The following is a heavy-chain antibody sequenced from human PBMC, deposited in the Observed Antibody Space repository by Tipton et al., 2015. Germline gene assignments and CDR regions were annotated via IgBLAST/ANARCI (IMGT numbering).Heavy chain of an antibody. D-gene: IGHD4-17*01. J-gene: IGHJ4*02. Sequence: TLSLTCAVSAYSISSDYYWGWIRQPPGKGLEWIGYIYYSGSTNYNPSLKSRVAVLLDTSKTQFSLSLTSVTAADTAVYYCARSRYTVTPDSWGQGTLVTVSS. V-gene: IGHV4-61*01. CDR1: AYSISSDYY. CDR3: ARSRYTVTPDS. CDR2: IYYSGST.